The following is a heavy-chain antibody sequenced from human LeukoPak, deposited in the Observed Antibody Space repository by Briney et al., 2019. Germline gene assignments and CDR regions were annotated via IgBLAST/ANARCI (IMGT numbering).Heavy chain of an antibody. J-gene: IGHJ4*02. Sequence: APVKVSCKASGYTFSSYGICWVRQAPGQGLVWMGWINPNSGGTNYAQKFQGRGTMTMDTSISTAYMELSRLRSDDTAVYYCARDDGSSSSGDYWGQGTLVTVSS. CDR2: INPNSGGT. CDR3: ARDDGSSSSGDY. V-gene: IGHV1-2*02. CDR1: GYTFSSYG. D-gene: IGHD6-6*01.